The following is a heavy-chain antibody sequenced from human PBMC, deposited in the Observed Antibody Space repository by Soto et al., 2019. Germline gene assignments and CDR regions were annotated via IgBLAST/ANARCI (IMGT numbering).Heavy chain of an antibody. CDR2: INPSGGST. D-gene: IGHD2-2*02. CDR1: GYTFTSYY. J-gene: IGHJ5*02. Sequence: ASVKVSCKASGYTFTSYYMHWVRQAPGQGLEWMGIINPSGGSTSYAQKFQGRVTMTRDTSTSTVYMELSSLRSEDTAVYYCARNGRYCSSTSCYTVYNWFDPGGQGTLVTVSS. CDR3: ARNGRYCSSTSCYTVYNWFDP. V-gene: IGHV1-46*01.